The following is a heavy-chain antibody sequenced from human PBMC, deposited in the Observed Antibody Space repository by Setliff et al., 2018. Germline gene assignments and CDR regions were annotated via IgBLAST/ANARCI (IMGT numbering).Heavy chain of an antibody. CDR3: ARLGPTVTSWEDY. V-gene: IGHV5-51*01. J-gene: IGHJ4*02. CDR2: IYPGDSHT. D-gene: IGHD4-17*01. CDR1: GYSFSNFW. Sequence: GESLKISCKGSGYSFSNFWIGWVRQMPGKGLEWMGIIYPGDSHTRYSPPFQGQVTMSADKSINTAYLQWSNLKASDTAMYYCARLGPTVTSWEDYWGQGTLVTVSS.